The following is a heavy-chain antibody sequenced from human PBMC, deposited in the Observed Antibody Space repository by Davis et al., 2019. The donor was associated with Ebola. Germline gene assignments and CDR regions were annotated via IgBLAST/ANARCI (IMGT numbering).Heavy chain of an antibody. J-gene: IGHJ3*01. CDR1: GFSVSSNY. D-gene: IGHD3-10*01. CDR2: SLNDDTTQ. CDR3: ARHKIGVRSFDF. V-gene: IGHV3-7*03. Sequence: PGGSLRLSCAASGFSVSSNYMSWVRQAPGKGLEWVSMSLNDDTTQYHGDSVRGRFTISRDNAKNSLYLQMNSLRGEDTAVYFCARHKIGVRSFDFWGQGTMVTVSS.